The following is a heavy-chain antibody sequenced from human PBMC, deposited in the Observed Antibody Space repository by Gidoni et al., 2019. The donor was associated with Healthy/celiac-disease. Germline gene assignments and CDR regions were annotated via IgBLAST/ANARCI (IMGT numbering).Heavy chain of an antibody. Sequence: QVQLVQSGAEVKKPGSSVKVSCKASGGTFSSYAISWVRQAPGKGLEWMGGIIPIFGTANYAQKFQGRVTITADESTSTAYMELSSLRSEDTAVYYCARDLGLYCSGGSCYSPVGYYYYGMDVWGQGTTVTVSS. CDR3: ARDLGLYCSGGSCYSPVGYYYYGMDV. V-gene: IGHV1-69*01. J-gene: IGHJ6*02. D-gene: IGHD2-15*01. CDR1: GGTFSSYA. CDR2: IIPIFGTA.